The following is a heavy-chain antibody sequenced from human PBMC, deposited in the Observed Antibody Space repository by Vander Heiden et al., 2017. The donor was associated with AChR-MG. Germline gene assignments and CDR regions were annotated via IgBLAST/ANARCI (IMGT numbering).Heavy chain of an antibody. CDR3: ARLLSSSWYESVADY. CDR2: INPNSGGT. J-gene: IGHJ4*02. V-gene: IGHV1-2*02. Sequence: QVQLVQSGAEVKKPGASVKVSCKASGYTFTGYYMHWVRQAPGQGLEWMGWINPNSGGTNYAQKFQGRVTMTRDTSISTAYMELSRLRSDDTAVYYCARLLSSSWYESVADYWGQGTLVTVSS. D-gene: IGHD6-13*01. CDR1: GYTFTGYY.